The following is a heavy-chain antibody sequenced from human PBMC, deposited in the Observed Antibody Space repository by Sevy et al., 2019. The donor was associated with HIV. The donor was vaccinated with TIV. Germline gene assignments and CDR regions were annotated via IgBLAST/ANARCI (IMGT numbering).Heavy chain of an antibody. V-gene: IGHV3-23*01. Sequence: GGSLRLSCAASGFTFSSYAMSWVRQAPGKGLEWVSGVSVNGASIYYADSVKGRFTISRDNSKNTLYLQMNSLRAEDTAVYYCGKLGGYKIFESFDMWGQGTMVTVSS. D-gene: IGHD3-3*01. J-gene: IGHJ3*02. CDR3: GKLGGYKIFESFDM. CDR1: GFTFSSYA. CDR2: VSVNGASI.